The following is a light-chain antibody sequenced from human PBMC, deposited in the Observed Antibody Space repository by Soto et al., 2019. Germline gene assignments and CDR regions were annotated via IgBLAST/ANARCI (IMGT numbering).Light chain of an antibody. Sequence: EIVLTQSPATLSVSPGERATLSCRASQTVSSNLAWYQHKPGQAPRLLIYRASIRATGIPARFSGTGSGTEFTLTISGLXXXXXAVYYCQEYNNWPPRDIFGQG. V-gene: IGKV3-15*01. CDR3: QEYNNWPPRDI. J-gene: IGKJ2*01. CDR2: RAS. CDR1: QTVSSN.